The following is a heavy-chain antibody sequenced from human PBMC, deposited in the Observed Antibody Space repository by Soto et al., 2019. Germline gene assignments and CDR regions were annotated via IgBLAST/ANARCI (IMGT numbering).Heavy chain of an antibody. CDR2: IYPGDSDT. Sequence: PGESLKISCKGSGYSFTSYWIGWVRQMPGKGLEWMGIIYPGDSDTRYSPSFQGQVTISADKSISTAYLQWSSLKASDTAMYYCARLSSYSSGLSRRPSYYFDYWGQGTLVTVSS. CDR3: ARLSSYSSGLSRRPSYYFDY. V-gene: IGHV5-51*01. CDR1: GYSFTSYW. J-gene: IGHJ4*02. D-gene: IGHD6-19*01.